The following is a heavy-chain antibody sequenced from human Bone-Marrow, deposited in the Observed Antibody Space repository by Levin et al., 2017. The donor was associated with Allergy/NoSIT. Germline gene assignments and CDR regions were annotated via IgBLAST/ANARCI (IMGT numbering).Heavy chain of an antibody. D-gene: IGHD6-19*01. CDR2: INSNSGGS. J-gene: IGHJ4*02. Sequence: ASVKVSCEASGYIFTDYYIHWVRQAPGQGLEWMGWINSNSGGSKYVQKFQGRVSMNRDMSIKTVYMEINRLTPDDTAVYYCARVRGHSSGWTHFDYWGQGTLVTVSS. V-gene: IGHV1-2*02. CDR1: GYIFTDYY. CDR3: ARVRGHSSGWTHFDY.